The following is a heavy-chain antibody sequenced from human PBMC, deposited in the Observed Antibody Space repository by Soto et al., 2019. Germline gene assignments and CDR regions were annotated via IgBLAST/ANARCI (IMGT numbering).Heavy chain of an antibody. J-gene: IGHJ4*02. Sequence: ASVKVSCKASGYTINGYYMHWVRQAPGQGLEWMGWINPNSESTNYNPSLASRVTISADTAKNQLSLKLSSVTAADTAVYYCARQLGPSYGDNVSIFYWGQGTLVTVSS. CDR1: GYTINGYY. CDR2: INPNSEST. D-gene: IGHD4-17*01. V-gene: IGHV1-2*02. CDR3: ARQLGPSYGDNVSIFY.